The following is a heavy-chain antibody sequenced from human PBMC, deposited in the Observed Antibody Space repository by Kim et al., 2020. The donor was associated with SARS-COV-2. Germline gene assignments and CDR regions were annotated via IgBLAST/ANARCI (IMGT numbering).Heavy chain of an antibody. CDR2: ISYDGSNK. V-gene: IGHV3-30*18. J-gene: IGHJ4*02. CDR1: GFTFSSYG. Sequence: GGSLRLSCAASGFTFSSYGMHWVRQAPGKGLEWVAVISYDGSNKYYADSVKGRFTISRDNSKNTLYLQMNSLRAEDTAVYYCAKERGIVGATGQEYWGQGTLVTVSS. CDR3: AKERGIVGATGQEY. D-gene: IGHD1-26*01.